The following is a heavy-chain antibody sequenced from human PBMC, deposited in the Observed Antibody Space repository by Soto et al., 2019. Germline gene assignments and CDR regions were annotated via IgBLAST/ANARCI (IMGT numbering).Heavy chain of an antibody. CDR1: GGTFSSYA. V-gene: IGHV1-69*13. CDR3: AGGYCSGGSCYTLFDY. D-gene: IGHD2-15*01. Sequence: SVKVSCKASGGTFSSYAISWVRQAPGQGLEWMGGIIPIFGTANYAQKFQGRVTITADESTSTAYMELSSLRSEDTAVYYCAGGYCSGGSCYTLFDYWGQGTLVTVSS. J-gene: IGHJ4*02. CDR2: IIPIFGTA.